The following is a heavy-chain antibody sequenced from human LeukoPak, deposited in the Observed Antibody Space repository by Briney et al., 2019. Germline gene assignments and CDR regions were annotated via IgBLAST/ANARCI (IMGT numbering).Heavy chain of an antibody. J-gene: IGHJ5*02. Sequence: SGTLSLTCVVSGGSISSYNWWSWVRQPPGKGLEWIGEIYHSGSTNYNPSLKSRVTISLDKSKNQFSLKLSSVTAADTAVYYCATTAAAGTRLTWFDPWGQGTLVTVSS. D-gene: IGHD6-13*01. CDR1: GGSISSYNW. CDR3: ATTAAAGTRLTWFDP. V-gene: IGHV4-4*02. CDR2: IYHSGST.